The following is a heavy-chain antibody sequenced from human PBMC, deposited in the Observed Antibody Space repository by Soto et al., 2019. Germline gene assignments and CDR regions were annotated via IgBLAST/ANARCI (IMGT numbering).Heavy chain of an antibody. D-gene: IGHD6-19*01. CDR1: GFTFSDFA. CDR2: ISGSGGTI. CDR3: VKFMGSGWYFHY. J-gene: IGHJ4*02. V-gene: IGHV3-23*01. Sequence: EVQVLESGGGLVQPGESLRLSCAASGFTFSDFAMSWVRQAPGKGLEWVSSISGSGGTIYYADSVKGRFTISRDNSNNTLYLQFETLSAYDTALYYCVKFMGSGWYFHYCGQGTLVTVPS.